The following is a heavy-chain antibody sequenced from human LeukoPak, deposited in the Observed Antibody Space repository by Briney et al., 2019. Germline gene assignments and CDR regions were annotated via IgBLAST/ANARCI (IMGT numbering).Heavy chain of an antibody. CDR3: AGTGLFFDY. V-gene: IGHV4-59*01. CDR1: GGSISSYY. Sequence: SETLSPTCTVSGGSISSYYWSWIRQPPGKGLEWIGHMYYSGGTTYNPSLKSRVSISLDTSKKHFSLKLSSVTAADTAVYYCAGTGLFFDYWSQGTLVTVSS. CDR2: MYYSGGT. D-gene: IGHD7-27*01. J-gene: IGHJ4*02.